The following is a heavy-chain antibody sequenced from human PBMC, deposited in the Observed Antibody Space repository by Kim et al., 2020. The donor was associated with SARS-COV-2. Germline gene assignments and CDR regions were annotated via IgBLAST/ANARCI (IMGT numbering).Heavy chain of an antibody. CDR2: IIPILGIA. J-gene: IGHJ5*02. Sequence: SVKVSCKASGGTFSSYAISWVRQAPGQGLEWMGRIIPILGIANYAQKFQGRVTITADKSTSTAYMELSSLRSEDTAVYYCARVGYSSSAGGWVDPWGQGTLVPVSS. V-gene: IGHV1-69*04. CDR1: GGTFSSYA. CDR3: ARVGYSSSAGGWVDP. D-gene: IGHD6-6*01.